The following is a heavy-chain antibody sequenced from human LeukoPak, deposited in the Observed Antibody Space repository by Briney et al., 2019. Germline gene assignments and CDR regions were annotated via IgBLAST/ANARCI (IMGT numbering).Heavy chain of an antibody. J-gene: IGHJ5*02. V-gene: IGHV1-18*01. CDR3: ARVFTPLRVLRFLEWGSNWFDP. CDR2: ISAYNGNT. D-gene: IGHD3-3*01. CDR1: GYTFTSYG. Sequence: GASVKVSCKASGYTFTSYGISWVRQAPGQGLEWMGWISAYNGNTNYAQKLQGRVTMTTDTSTSTAYMELRSLRSDDTAVYYCARVFTPLRVLRFLEWGSNWFDPWGQGTLVTVSS.